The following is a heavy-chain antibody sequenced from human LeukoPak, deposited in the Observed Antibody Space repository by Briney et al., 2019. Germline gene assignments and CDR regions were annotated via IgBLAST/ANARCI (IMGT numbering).Heavy chain of an antibody. D-gene: IGHD3-9*01. CDR2: MNPNSGNT. Sequence: ASVKVSCKASGYTFTGYYMHWVRQATGQGLEWMGWMNPNSGNTGYAQKFQGRVTITRNTSISTAYMELSSLRSEDTAVYYCAREYNILTGYYRYYYYMDVWGKGTTVTVPS. CDR1: GYTFTGYY. J-gene: IGHJ6*03. CDR3: AREYNILTGYYRYYYYMDV. V-gene: IGHV1-8*03.